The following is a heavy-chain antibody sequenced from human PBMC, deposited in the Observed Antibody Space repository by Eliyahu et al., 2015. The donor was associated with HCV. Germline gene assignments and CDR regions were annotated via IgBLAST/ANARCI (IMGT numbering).Heavy chain of an antibody. CDR2: IYSTGGT. Sequence: QVQLQESGPGLVTPSQTLSLTCTVSGGPIRGGNYYWTWIRQRPGKGLEWVAFIYSTGGTAYNPSLQSRLTVSQDTSKNQFSLNLSSVTAADTAIYYCARLLPTPTNNCWGQGTLVTVSS. CDR1: GGPIRGGNYY. D-gene: IGHD1-1*01. CDR3: ARLLPTPTNNC. J-gene: IGHJ4*02. V-gene: IGHV4-31*03.